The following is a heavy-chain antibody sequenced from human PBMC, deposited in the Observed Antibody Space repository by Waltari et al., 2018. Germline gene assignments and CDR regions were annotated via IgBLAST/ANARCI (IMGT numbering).Heavy chain of an antibody. CDR1: GFTFSSYA. CDR2: ISGSGCST. CDR3: AKVWYPPIPDY. Sequence: EVQLLESGGGLVQPGGSLRLSCAASGFTFSSYAMSCVRQAPGKGLEWVSGISGSGCSTYYADSVKGRFTIARDNSKNTLYLQMNSLRAEDTAVYYCAKVWYPPIPDYWGQGTLVTVSS. D-gene: IGHD1-20*01. J-gene: IGHJ4*02. V-gene: IGHV3-23*01.